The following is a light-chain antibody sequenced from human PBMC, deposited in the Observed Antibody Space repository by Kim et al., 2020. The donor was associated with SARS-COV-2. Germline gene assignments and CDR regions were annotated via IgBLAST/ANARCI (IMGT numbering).Light chain of an antibody. CDR3: QSYDSTIRV. J-gene: IGLJ3*02. CDR2: EDT. Sequence: GEKVIITCARTSGNIGSNYVQWYQQRPGTAPILVIHEDTERPSGVPDRFSGSIDVTSNSAFLTISGLRPEDEADYYCQSYDSTIRVFGGGTQLTVL. CDR1: SGNIGSNY. V-gene: IGLV6-57*03.